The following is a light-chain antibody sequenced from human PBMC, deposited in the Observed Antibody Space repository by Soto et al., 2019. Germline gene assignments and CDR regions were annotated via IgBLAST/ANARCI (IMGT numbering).Light chain of an antibody. CDR2: DAS. CDR3: QQYHSYYS. CDR1: QRISSW. J-gene: IGKJ2*01. V-gene: IGKV1-5*01. Sequence: DIQMTQSPSTLSASVGDRVTITCRASQRISSWLAWYQQKPGKAPKLLIYDASSLESGVPSRFSGSGSGTEFTLPFSSRQHEDLATYYCQQYHSYYSFGQGTKLEIK.